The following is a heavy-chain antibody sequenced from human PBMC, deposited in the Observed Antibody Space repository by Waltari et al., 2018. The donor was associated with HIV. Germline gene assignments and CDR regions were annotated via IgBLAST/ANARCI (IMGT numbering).Heavy chain of an antibody. J-gene: IGHJ2*01. V-gene: IGHV4-31*03. CDR1: GDSINSGEYD. Sequence: QVQLQESGPGLVKPSETLSLTCTVSGDSINSGEYDWAWIRQHPEKGLEWIGFIYYRGSTFSNPSFKSRATISGDTSKNQFSLKLTSMTAADTAVYYCARVVYWYFDLWGRGTLVTVSS. CDR2: IYYRGST. CDR3: ARVVYWYFDL.